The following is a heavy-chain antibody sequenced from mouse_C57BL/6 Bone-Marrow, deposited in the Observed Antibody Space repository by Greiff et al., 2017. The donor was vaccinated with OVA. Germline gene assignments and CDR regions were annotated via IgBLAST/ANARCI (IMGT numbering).Heavy chain of an antibody. CDR1: GYTFTSYW. CDR2: IDPSDSET. V-gene: IGHV1-52*01. CDR3: ARSYYDYDEGYAMDY. D-gene: IGHD2-4*01. Sequence: QVQLKQSGAELVRPGSSVKLSCKASGYTFTSYWMHWVKQRPIQGLEWIGNIDPSDSETHYNQKFKDKATLTVDKSSSTAYMQLSSLTSEDSAVYYCARSYYDYDEGYAMDYWGQGTSVTVSS. J-gene: IGHJ4*01.